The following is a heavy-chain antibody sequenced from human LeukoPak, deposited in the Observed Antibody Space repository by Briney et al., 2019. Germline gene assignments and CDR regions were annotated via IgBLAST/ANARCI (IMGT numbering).Heavy chain of an antibody. CDR3: ARVRGTGWYYFDY. V-gene: IGHV1-2*02. J-gene: IGHJ4*02. CDR1: GYSFTGYY. Sequence: ASVTVSFTSSGYSFTGYYMHWVRQAPGQGLEWMGWINPNSGGTDYAQNFQGRVTMTRDTSISTAYMELSKLRSDDTAGYYCARVRGTGWYYFDYWGQGTLVSVSS. CDR2: INPNSGGT. D-gene: IGHD2-15*01.